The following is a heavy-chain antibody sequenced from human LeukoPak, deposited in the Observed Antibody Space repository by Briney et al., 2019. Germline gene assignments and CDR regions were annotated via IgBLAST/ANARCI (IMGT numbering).Heavy chain of an antibody. CDR3: ARSLSSTGYYYYGMDV. Sequence: PSETLSLTCSVSGGSISTYYWGWIRQPPGKGLEWIGYIYYTGSTDYNPSLKSRVTISLDTSKDQFSLKLSSVTAADTAVYYCARSLSSTGYYYYGMDVWGQGTTVTVSS. CDR1: GGSISTYY. CDR2: IYYTGST. J-gene: IGHJ6*02. V-gene: IGHV4-59*08. D-gene: IGHD6-13*01.